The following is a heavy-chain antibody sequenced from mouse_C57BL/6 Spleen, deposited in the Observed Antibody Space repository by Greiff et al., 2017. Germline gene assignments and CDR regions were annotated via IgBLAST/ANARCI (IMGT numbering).Heavy chain of an antibody. J-gene: IGHJ3*01. CDR1: GYTFTSYW. V-gene: IGHV1-53*01. Sequence: QVQLQQPGTELVKPGASVKLSCKASGYTFTSYWMHWVKQRPGQGLEWIGNINPSNGGTNYNEKFKSKATLTVDKSSSTAYMQLSSLTSEDSAVYYWARGTTVVGRFAYWGQGTLVTVSA. CDR2: INPSNGGT. CDR3: ARGTTVVGRFAY. D-gene: IGHD1-1*01.